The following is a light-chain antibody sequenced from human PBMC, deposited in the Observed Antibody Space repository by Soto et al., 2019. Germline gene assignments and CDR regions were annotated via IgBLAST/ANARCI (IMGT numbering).Light chain of an antibody. CDR1: QSVSSSY. CDR2: GAS. V-gene: IGKV3-20*01. J-gene: IGKJ4*01. CDR3: QQYGSSPPTLT. Sequence: MLKPAPCTLPWYPGERATLSCRASQSVSSSYLAWYQQKPSPAPRLLIYGASSRATGIPDRFSGSGSGTDFTLTLSRLEPEDFAVYYCQQYGSSPPTLTFGGGTMVDIK.